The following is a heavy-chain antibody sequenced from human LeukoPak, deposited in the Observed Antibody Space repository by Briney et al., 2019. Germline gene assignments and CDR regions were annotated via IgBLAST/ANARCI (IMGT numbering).Heavy chain of an antibody. Sequence: PSETLSLTCTVSGGSISSYYWSWIRQPAGKGLEWIGDIYYSGSTNYNPSVRSRVTISVDTSKKQFSLKLSSVTAADMAIYYCARVRPYYYDTSSSYYFDYWGQGTLVTVSS. V-gene: IGHV4-59*01. CDR1: GGSISSYY. D-gene: IGHD3-22*01. J-gene: IGHJ4*02. CDR2: IYYSGST. CDR3: ARVRPYYYDTSSSYYFDY.